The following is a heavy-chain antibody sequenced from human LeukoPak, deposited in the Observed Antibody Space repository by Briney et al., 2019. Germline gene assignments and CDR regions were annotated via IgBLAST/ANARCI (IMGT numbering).Heavy chain of an antibody. Sequence: SETLSLTCAVYGGSFSGYYWSWIRQPPGKWLEWIGEINHSGSTNYNPSLKSRVTISVDTSKNQFSLKLSSVTAADTAVYYCASVRNGDYGPRGFDIWGQGTMVTVSS. J-gene: IGHJ3*02. CDR1: GGSFSGYY. D-gene: IGHD4-17*01. V-gene: IGHV4-34*01. CDR3: ASVRNGDYGPRGFDI. CDR2: INHSGST.